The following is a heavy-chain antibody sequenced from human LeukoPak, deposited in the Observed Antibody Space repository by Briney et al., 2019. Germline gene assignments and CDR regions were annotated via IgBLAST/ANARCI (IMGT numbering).Heavy chain of an antibody. Sequence: SETLSLTCTVSGGSISSGSYYWSWIRQPAGKGLEWIGRIYTSGSTNYNPSLKSRVTISVDTSKNQFSLKLSSVTAADTAVYYCARERGALGVVDYWGQGTLVTVSS. CDR2: IYTSGST. CDR1: GGSISSGSYY. CDR3: ARERGALGVVDY. V-gene: IGHV4-61*02. D-gene: IGHD3-3*01. J-gene: IGHJ4*02.